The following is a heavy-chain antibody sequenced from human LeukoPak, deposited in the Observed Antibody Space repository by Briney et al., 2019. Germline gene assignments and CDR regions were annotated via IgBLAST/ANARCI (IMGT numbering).Heavy chain of an antibody. V-gene: IGHV3-30*02. Sequence: GGSLRLSCAASGFTFSGYGMHWVRQAPGKGLEWVAFIRYDGSNKYYEDSVKGRFTISRDNSKNMLYLQMNGLRAEDTAVYYCAKDPGGRNGYTYWGQGTLVTVSS. D-gene: IGHD1-26*01. CDR2: IRYDGSNK. CDR1: GFTFSGYG. J-gene: IGHJ4*02. CDR3: AKDPGGRNGYTY.